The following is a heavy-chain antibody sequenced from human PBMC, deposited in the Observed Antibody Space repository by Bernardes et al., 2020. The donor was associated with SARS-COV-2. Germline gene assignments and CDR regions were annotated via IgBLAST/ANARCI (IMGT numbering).Heavy chain of an antibody. CDR1: GFAFRLYS. V-gene: IGHV3-64D*06. CDR2: ISPDGGVT. J-gene: IGHJ4*02. CDR3: VKDLQSKFDDY. D-gene: IGHD4-4*01. Sequence: GSLRLSCSVSGFAFRLYSMHWVRQAPGKGLEYVSAISPDGGVTYYADSVRGRFTISRDNSKNTLYLQMSSLKTEDTAVYYCVKDLQSKFDDYWGQGTVVTVS.